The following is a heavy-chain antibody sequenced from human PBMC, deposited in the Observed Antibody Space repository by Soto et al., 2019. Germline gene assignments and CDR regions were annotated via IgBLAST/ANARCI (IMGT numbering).Heavy chain of an antibody. CDR1: GYTFTGYY. D-gene: IGHD3-10*01. J-gene: IGHJ6*02. Sequence: ASVKVSCKASGYTFTGYYMHWVRQAPGQGLEWMGWINPNSGDTNYAQKFQGWVTMTRDTSISTAYMQLSRLRSDDTAVYYCARDRVLMVRGVNYYYYYVMDVCGQGTSVTVSS. CDR2: INPNSGDT. CDR3: ARDRVLMVRGVNYYYYYVMDV. V-gene: IGHV1-2*04.